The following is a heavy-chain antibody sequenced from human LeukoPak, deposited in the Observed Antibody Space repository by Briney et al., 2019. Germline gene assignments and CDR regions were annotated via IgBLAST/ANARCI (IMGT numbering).Heavy chain of an antibody. D-gene: IGHD3-10*01. J-gene: IGHJ4*02. CDR2: IYPGDSDT. CDR3: ARVSQSYYYGSGSWYFDY. Sequence: RGESLKISCKGSGYSFTSYWIGWVRQMPGKGLEWMGIIYPGDSDTRYSPSFQGLVTISADKSISTAYLQWSSLKASDTAMYYCARVSQSYYYGSGSWYFDYWGQGTLVTVSS. CDR1: GYSFTSYW. V-gene: IGHV5-51*01.